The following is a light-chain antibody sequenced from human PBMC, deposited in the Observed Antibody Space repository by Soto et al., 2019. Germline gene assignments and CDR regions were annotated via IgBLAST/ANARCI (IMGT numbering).Light chain of an antibody. J-gene: IGKJ5*01. Sequence: EIVLTRSPATLSLSPGERATLSCRASQSVSSYLAWYQQKPGQAPRLLIYDASNRATGIPARFSGSGSGTDFTLTISSLEPEDFAVYYCQHRSNWITFGQGTRLEIK. V-gene: IGKV3-11*01. CDR3: QHRSNWIT. CDR2: DAS. CDR1: QSVSSY.